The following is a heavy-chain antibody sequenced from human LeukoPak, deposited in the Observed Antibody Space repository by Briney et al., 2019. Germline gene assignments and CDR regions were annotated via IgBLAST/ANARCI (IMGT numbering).Heavy chain of an antibody. V-gene: IGHV6-1*01. CDR1: GDSVSSNSAA. CDR2: TYYRSKWYN. Sequence: SQTLSLTCAISGDSVSSNSAAWNWIRQSPSRGLEWLGRTYYRSKWYNDYAVSVKSRITINPDTSKNQFSLQLNSVTPEDTAVYYCARAGHLRYYYDSSGYYWQAPDDAFDIWGQGTMVTVSS. J-gene: IGHJ3*02. CDR3: ARAGHLRYYYDSSGYYWQAPDDAFDI. D-gene: IGHD3-22*01.